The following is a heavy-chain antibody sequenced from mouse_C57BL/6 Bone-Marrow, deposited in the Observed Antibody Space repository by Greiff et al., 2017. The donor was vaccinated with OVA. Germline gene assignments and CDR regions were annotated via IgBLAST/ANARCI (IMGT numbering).Heavy chain of an antibody. CDR3: AREDYYGSSLYWYFDV. CDR1: GYTFTDYN. J-gene: IGHJ1*03. CDR2: INPNNGGT. V-gene: IGHV1-22*01. Sequence: VQLQQSGPELVKPGASVKMSCKASGYTFTDYNMHWVKQSHGKSLEWIGYINPNNGGTSYNQKFKGKATLTVNKSSSTAYMELRSLTSEDSAVYYWAREDYYGSSLYWYFDVWGTGTTVTVSS. D-gene: IGHD1-1*01.